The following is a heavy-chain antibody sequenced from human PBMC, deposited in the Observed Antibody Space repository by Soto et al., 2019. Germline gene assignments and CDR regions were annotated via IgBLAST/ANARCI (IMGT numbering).Heavy chain of an antibody. CDR2: IIPIFGTA. Sequence: QVQLVQSGAEVKKPGSSVKVSCKASGGTFSSYAISWVRQAPGQGLEWMGGIIPIFGTANYAQKFQGRVTITADKYTSTAYMELSSLRSEDTAVYYCASGRRYCSSTSCPHLYYYYYGMDVWGQGTTVTVSS. J-gene: IGHJ6*02. V-gene: IGHV1-69*06. D-gene: IGHD2-2*01. CDR1: GGTFSSYA. CDR3: ASGRRYCSSTSCPHLYYYYYGMDV.